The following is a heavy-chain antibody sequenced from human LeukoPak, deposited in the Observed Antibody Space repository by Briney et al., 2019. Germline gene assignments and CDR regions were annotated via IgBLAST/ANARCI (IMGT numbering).Heavy chain of an antibody. D-gene: IGHD3-16*02. Sequence: PGESLTLSCAAYGSTFNNAWMTWVRQAHGKGLEWDGRIKSKTDGGTTDYAAPVKRRFTISRDDSKNTRYRLMNRPKTEDTAVHYCTTCLYDYVWGSYRNLFDYWGQGTLVTVSS. CDR3: TTCLYDYVWGSYRNLFDY. CDR1: GSTFNNAW. V-gene: IGHV3-15*01. J-gene: IGHJ4*02. CDR2: IKSKTDGGTT.